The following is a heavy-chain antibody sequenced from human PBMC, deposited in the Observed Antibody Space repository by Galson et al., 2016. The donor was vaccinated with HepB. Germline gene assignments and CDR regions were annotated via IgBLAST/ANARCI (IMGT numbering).Heavy chain of an antibody. D-gene: IGHD3-22*01. CDR2: IYSIGNT. J-gene: IGHJ3*02. CDR3: AIPHHDSFGYYHGFDI. Sequence: ETLSLTCTVTGGSTSSRYWSWIRQPPGKGLEWIGYIYSIGNTNYNPSLKSRVTISVDTSKNQFSLNLISVTAADTAVYYCAIPHHDSFGYYHGFDIWDQGTMVTVSS. CDR1: GGSTSSRY. V-gene: IGHV4-59*11.